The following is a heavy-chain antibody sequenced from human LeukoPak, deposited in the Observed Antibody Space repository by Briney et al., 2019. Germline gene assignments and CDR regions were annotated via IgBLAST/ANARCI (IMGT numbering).Heavy chain of an antibody. Sequence: SETLSPTCTVSGGSLSSYHWSWIRQSADKGLEWIGRIYSDGSTRYSPSLKRRVTISVDRSKNQFSLTLTSVTAADTAVYYCARDRGDDGRSWYYFDYWGQGTLVTVSS. V-gene: IGHV4-4*07. D-gene: IGHD6-13*01. CDR2: IYSDGST. J-gene: IGHJ4*02. CDR3: ARDRGDDGRSWYYFDY. CDR1: GGSLSSYH.